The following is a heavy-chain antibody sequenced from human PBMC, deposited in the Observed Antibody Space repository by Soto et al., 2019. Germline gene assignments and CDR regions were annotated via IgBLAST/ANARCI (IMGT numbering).Heavy chain of an antibody. D-gene: IGHD3-3*01. CDR2: IDYSGST. Sequence: QVQLQESGPGLVKPSQTRSLTCTVSGGCIGSGDYYWSWIRQPPGKGLEWIGYIDYSGSTYYNPYLRCRLTTSVDTSKNQFSLKLSAVTPADTAVYYCARGGRTIFGRYFDHWGQGTLVTVSS. V-gene: IGHV4-30-4*01. CDR3: ARGGRTIFGRYFDH. CDR1: GGCIGSGDYY. J-gene: IGHJ4*02.